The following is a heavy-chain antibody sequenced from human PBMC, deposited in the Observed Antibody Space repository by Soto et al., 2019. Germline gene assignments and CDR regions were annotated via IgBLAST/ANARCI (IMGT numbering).Heavy chain of an antibody. CDR3: ARGDLAIFGVVITYYGMDV. J-gene: IGHJ6*02. CDR2: IWYDVSNK. CDR1: GFTFSSYG. Sequence: QVQLVESGGGVVQPGRSLRLSCAASGFTFSSYGMHWVRQAPGKGLEWVAVIWYDVSNKYYADSVKGRFTISRDNSKNTLYLQMNSLRAEDTAVYYCARGDLAIFGVVITYYGMDVWGQGTTVTVSS. V-gene: IGHV3-33*01. D-gene: IGHD3-3*01.